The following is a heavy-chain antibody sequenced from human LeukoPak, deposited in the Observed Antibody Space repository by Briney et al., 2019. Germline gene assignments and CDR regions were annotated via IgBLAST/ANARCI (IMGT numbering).Heavy chain of an antibody. J-gene: IGHJ6*04. CDR1: GGSITNYY. V-gene: IGHV4-59*08. CDR2: IYYSGNT. CDR3: ARGGPRGYYTNTRMDA. D-gene: IGHD3-3*01. Sequence: PSETLSLTCTVSGGSITNYYWSWIRQPPGKELEWIGYIYYSGNTNYNPSLGSRVTISVDTSKNHLSLKLSSVTAADTAVYYCARGGPRGYYTNTRMDAWGDGTPGTASS.